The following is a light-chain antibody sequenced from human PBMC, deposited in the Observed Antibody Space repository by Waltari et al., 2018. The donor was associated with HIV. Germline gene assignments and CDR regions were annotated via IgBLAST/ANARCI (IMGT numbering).Light chain of an antibody. CDR1: SFNVGSNT. V-gene: IGLV1-44*01. CDR3: VAWDDSLNGPV. CDR2: NNN. J-gene: IGLJ2*01. Sequence: QSVLTQPPSASGTPGQRVTMSYSGGSFNVGSNTVNWYQQLPGTAPKLLIYNNNQRPSGVPDRFSGSKSGTSASLAISGLQSEDEADYYCVAWDDSLNGPVFGGGTKLTVL.